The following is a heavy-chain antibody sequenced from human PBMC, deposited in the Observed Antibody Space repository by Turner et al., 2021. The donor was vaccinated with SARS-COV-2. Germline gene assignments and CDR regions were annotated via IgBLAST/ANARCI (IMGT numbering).Heavy chain of an antibody. CDR3: ARDCSSTNCYRSGFNY. V-gene: IGHV3-74*01. J-gene: IGHJ4*02. CDR1: GFTFSNYW. D-gene: IGHD2-2*02. CDR2: INRDGSST. Sequence: EVQLVESGGGLVQPGGSLRLSLAPSGFTFSNYWMHWVRQAPGKGLVWVSRINRDGSSTSYADSVKGRFTISRDNAKNTLYLQMNSLRAEDTAVYYCARDCSSTNCYRSGFNYWGQGTLVTVSS.